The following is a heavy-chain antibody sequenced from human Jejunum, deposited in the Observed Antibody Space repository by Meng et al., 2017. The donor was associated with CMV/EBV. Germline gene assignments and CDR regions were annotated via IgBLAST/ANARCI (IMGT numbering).Heavy chain of an antibody. J-gene: IGHJ4*02. CDR2: INTDGSST. Sequence: SLRLSRAASGFTFSSYWMYWVRQAPENGLVCVSHINTDGSSTNYADSVKGRFTISRDNAKNTLYLQMNSLRAEDTAVYYCIRDWPPRWGQGTLVTVSS. CDR1: GFTFSSYW. V-gene: IGHV3-74*01. CDR3: IRDWPPR.